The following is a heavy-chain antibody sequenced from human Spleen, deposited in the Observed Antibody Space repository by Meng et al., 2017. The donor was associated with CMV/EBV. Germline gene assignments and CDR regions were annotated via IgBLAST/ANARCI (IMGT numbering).Heavy chain of an antibody. D-gene: IGHD2-15*01. CDR1: GFTFSSYA. CDR3: ARGGRYCSGGSCYAPGDY. CDR2: ISSNGGST. V-gene: IGHV3-64*01. J-gene: IGHJ4*02. Sequence: EXQLVEXXXGLVQPGXSLRLSXAASGFTFSSYAMHWVRQAPGKGLEYVSAISSNGGSTYYANSVKGRFTISRDNSKNTLYLQMGSLRAEDMAVYYCARGGRYCSGGSCYAPGDYWGQGTLVTVAS.